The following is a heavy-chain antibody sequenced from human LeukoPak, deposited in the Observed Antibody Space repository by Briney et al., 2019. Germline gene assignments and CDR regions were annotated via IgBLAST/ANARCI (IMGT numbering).Heavy chain of an antibody. Sequence: PGRSLRLSCTASGFTFGDYAMSWVRQAPGKGLEWVGFISGKVYGGTTEYAASVKGRFTISRDDSKSIAYLQMNSLRTEDTAVYYCTNYGSGTYYNAPYFHHWGQGTLVTVSS. CDR1: GFTFGDYA. J-gene: IGHJ1*01. CDR3: TNYGSGTYYNAPYFHH. D-gene: IGHD3-10*01. CDR2: ISGKVYGGTT. V-gene: IGHV3-49*04.